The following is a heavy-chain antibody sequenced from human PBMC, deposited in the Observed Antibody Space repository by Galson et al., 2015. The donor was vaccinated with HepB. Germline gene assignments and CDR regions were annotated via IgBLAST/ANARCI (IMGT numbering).Heavy chain of an antibody. CDR3: ARGLGDYFYYYYYGMDV. D-gene: IGHD4-17*01. CDR2: ISYDGSNK. V-gene: IGHV3-30-3*01. J-gene: IGHJ6*02. CDR1: GFTFSSYA. Sequence: SLRLSCAASGFTFSSYAMHWVRQAPGKGLEWVAVISYDGSNKYYADSVKGRFTISRDNSKNTLYLQMNSLRAEDTAVYYCARGLGDYFYYYYYGMDVWGQGTTVTVSS.